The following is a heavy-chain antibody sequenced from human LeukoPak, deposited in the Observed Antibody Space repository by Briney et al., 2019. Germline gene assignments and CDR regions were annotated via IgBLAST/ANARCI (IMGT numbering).Heavy chain of an antibody. CDR1: GYTFTSYD. CDR3: ATQLRFLEWYGLAP. J-gene: IGHJ5*02. D-gene: IGHD3-3*01. Sequence: ASVKVSCKASGYTFTSYDINWVRQATGQGLEWMGWMNPNSGNTGYAQKFQGRVTMTRNTSISTAYMELSSLRSEDTAVYYCATQLRFLEWYGLAPGGQGPLVTVSS. V-gene: IGHV1-8*01. CDR2: MNPNSGNT.